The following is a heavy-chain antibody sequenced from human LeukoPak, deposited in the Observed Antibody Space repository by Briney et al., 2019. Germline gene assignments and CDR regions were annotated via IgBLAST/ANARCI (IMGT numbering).Heavy chain of an antibody. CDR1: GYTLTELS. Sequence: ASVKVSCKVSGYTLTELSMHWVRQAPGKGLEWMGGFDPEDGETIYAQKFQGRVTMTEDTSTDTAYMELSSLRSEDTAVYYCATAMTTVAKRARDAFDIWGQGTMVTVSS. CDR3: ATAMTTVAKRARDAFDI. D-gene: IGHD4-23*01. J-gene: IGHJ3*02. CDR2: FDPEDGET. V-gene: IGHV1-24*01.